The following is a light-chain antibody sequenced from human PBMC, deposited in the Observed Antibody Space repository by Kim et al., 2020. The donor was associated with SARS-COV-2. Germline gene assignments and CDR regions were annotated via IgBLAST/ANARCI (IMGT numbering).Light chain of an antibody. J-gene: IGLJ3*02. Sequence: QSALTQPASVSGSPGQSITISCTGTSTDVGSYNLVSWYQQDPGKAPKLIIFDVIKRPSGVSNRFSGSKSGNTASLTISGLQGEDEADYYCCSYAGSNTLWVFGGGTQLTVL. CDR1: STDVGSYNL. V-gene: IGLV2-23*02. CDR3: CSYAGSNTLWV. CDR2: DVI.